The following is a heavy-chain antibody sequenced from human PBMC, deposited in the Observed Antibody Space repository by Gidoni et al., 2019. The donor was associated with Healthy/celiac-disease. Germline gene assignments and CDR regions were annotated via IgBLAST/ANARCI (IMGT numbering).Heavy chain of an antibody. CDR2: INWNGGST. Sequence: EVQLVESGGGVVRPGGSLRLSCAASGFHFDAYAMSWVRQAPGKGLEWVSGINWNGGSTGYADSVKGRFTISRDNAKNSLYLQMNSLRAEDTALYYCARGRPYYYDSSGQAAGYFDYWGQGTLVTVSS. J-gene: IGHJ4*02. D-gene: IGHD3-22*01. CDR3: ARGRPYYYDSSGQAAGYFDY. CDR1: GFHFDAYA. V-gene: IGHV3-20*04.